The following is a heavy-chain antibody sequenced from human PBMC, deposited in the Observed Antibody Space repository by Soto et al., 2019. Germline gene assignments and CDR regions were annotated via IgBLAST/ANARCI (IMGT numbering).Heavy chain of an antibody. D-gene: IGHD2-2*01. CDR1: GGSFSGYY. CDR3: ARDRGYCSSTSCYYYYGMDV. V-gene: IGHV4-34*01. CDR2: INHSGST. Sequence: SETLSLTCAVYGGSFSGYYWSWIRQPPGKGLEWIGEINHSGSTNYNPSLKSRVTISVDTSKNQFSLKLSSVTAADTAVYYCARDRGYCSSTSCYYYYGMDVWGQGTTVTVSS. J-gene: IGHJ6*02.